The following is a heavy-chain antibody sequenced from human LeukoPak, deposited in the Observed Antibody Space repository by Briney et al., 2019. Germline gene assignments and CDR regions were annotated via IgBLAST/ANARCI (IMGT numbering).Heavy chain of an antibody. Sequence: PSETLSLTCTVSGGSISSSSYYWAWIRQPPGKGLEWIGSIYHSGKTYYNPSLKSRVTISVDTSKNQFSLNLNSVSAADTAVYYCARGDFSPDFDYWGQGTLVTVSS. CDR2: IYHSGKT. CDR3: ARGDFSPDFDY. V-gene: IGHV4-39*07. D-gene: IGHD2-21*02. CDR1: GGSISSSSYY. J-gene: IGHJ4*02.